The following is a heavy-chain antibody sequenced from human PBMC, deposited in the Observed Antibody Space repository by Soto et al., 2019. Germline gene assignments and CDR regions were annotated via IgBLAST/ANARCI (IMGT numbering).Heavy chain of an antibody. J-gene: IGHJ6*02. CDR3: ARQGFGQLHGLVDV. Sequence: QVQLQESGPGLVKPSETLSLTCSVSGGSITSHYCSWFRQLPGKGLEWIGYIHHSGSTSYHHSLKSRLPMSVDTSKTQCSLKVSSVTAADTALYFCARQGFGQLHGLVDVWGPGTTVTVS. D-gene: IGHD3-10*01. CDR1: GGSITSHY. CDR2: IHHSGST. V-gene: IGHV4-59*08.